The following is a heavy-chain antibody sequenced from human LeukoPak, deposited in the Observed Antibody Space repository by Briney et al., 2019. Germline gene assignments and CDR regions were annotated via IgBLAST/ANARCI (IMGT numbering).Heavy chain of an antibody. D-gene: IGHD6-13*01. CDR1: GFTFSDYY. Sequence: GGSLSLFCAPSGFTFSDYYMSWIRQAAGKGLEWVSVIYSGGTTYYADSVKGRLTISRDNSKDTLYLQMNSLRAEDTAVFYCARGHADSSGSWYGRFDYWGQGTLVTVSS. CDR2: IYSGGTT. J-gene: IGHJ4*02. CDR3: ARGHADSSGSWYGRFDY. V-gene: IGHV3-53*01.